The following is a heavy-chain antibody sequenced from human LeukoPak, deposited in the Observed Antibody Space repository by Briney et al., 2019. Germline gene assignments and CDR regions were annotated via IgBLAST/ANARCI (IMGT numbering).Heavy chain of an antibody. Sequence: PGGSLRLSCATSGFTFSGSASHWVRQASGKGLEWVGRIRSKAQNYATTYSASLKGRFTISRDDSRNTAYLQLNSLKSEDTAMYYCSVNGYYDRNDYFYFDYWGQGVQVTVSS. V-gene: IGHV3-73*01. D-gene: IGHD3-22*01. CDR3: SVNGYYDRNDYFYFDY. CDR2: IRSKAQNYAT. J-gene: IGHJ4*02. CDR1: GFTFSGSA.